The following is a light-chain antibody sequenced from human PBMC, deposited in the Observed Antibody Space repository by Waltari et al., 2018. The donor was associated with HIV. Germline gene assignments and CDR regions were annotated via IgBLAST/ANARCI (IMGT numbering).Light chain of an antibody. CDR2: EVS. J-gene: IGLJ3*02. CDR3: SSYAGSYIWV. CDR1: SSDL. Sequence: QSALTQPASVSGSPGQSITISCTGTSSDLVSWYHQHPDKSPIVMIFEVSKRPSGVSKRFSGSKSGNTASLTISGLQAEDEADYYCSSYAGSYIWVFGGGTKLTVL. V-gene: IGLV2-23*02.